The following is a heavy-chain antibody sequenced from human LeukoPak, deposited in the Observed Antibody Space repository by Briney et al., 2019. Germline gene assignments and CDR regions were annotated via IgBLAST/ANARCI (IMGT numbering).Heavy chain of an antibody. D-gene: IGHD3-9*01. CDR1: GYTFTSYD. Sequence: ASVKVSCKASGYTFTSYDINWVRQATGQGLEWMGWMNPNSGNTGYAQKFRGRVTMTRNTSISTAYMELSSLRSEDTAVYYCARVDDILTGYFWFDPWGQGTLVTVSS. V-gene: IGHV1-8*01. CDR2: MNPNSGNT. J-gene: IGHJ5*02. CDR3: ARVDDILTGYFWFDP.